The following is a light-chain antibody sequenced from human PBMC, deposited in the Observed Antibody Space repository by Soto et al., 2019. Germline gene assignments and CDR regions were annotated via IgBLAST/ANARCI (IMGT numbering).Light chain of an antibody. V-gene: IGKV1-5*03. CDR2: KAS. Sequence: DIQMTQSPSTLSASVGDRVTITCRASQSISSWLAWYQQKPGKAPNLLIYKASTLEIGVPSRFSGSGSGTEFTLTINSLQPDDFAAYYCQQYYSSLFTFGQGTKLEIK. CDR1: QSISSW. CDR3: QQYYSSLFT. J-gene: IGKJ2*01.